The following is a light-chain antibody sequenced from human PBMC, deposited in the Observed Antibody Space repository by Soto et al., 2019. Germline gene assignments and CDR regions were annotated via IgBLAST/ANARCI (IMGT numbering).Light chain of an antibody. CDR1: QSVGGSF. CDR2: GAS. Sequence: ETVLTQSPVTLSLSPGEIATLSCSASQSVGGSFLAWYQQRPGQAPRLLIYGASSRATGIPDRFSGSGSGTDFTLTISRLEPEDFAVYYCQKYGNSRGTFGQGTKVDIK. V-gene: IGKV3-20*01. J-gene: IGKJ1*01. CDR3: QKYGNSRGT.